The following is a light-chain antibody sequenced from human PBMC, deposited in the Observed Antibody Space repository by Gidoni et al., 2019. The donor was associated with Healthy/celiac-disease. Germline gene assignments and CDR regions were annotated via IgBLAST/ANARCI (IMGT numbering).Light chain of an antibody. CDR3: QAWDSSAVV. CDR2: QVR. J-gene: IGLJ2*01. V-gene: IGLV3-1*01. Sequence: SYELTQTTSVSVAPGQTATITRSGDKLGDKYACWYQQKPGQSPVLVIYQVRKRPSGIPERFSGSNSGNTATLTISGTQAMDEADYYCQAWDSSAVVFGGGTKLTVL. CDR1: KLGDKY.